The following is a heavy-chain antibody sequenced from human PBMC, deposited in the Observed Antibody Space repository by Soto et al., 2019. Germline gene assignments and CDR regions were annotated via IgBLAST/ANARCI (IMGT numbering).Heavy chain of an antibody. Sequence: EVQLVESGGGLVQPGRSLRLSCAASGFTFDDYAMHWVRQAPGKGLEWVSGISWNSGSIGYADSVKGRFTISRDNAKNSLYLQMNSLRAEDRALYYCAKGSSTSPYYYMDVWGKGTTVTVSS. D-gene: IGHD2-2*01. CDR2: ISWNSGSI. CDR1: GFTFDDYA. J-gene: IGHJ6*03. CDR3: AKGSSTSPYYYMDV. V-gene: IGHV3-9*01.